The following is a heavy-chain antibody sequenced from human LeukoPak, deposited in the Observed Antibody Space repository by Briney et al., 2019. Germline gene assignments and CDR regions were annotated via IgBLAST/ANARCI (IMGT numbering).Heavy chain of an antibody. CDR2: IYTSGST. J-gene: IGHJ3*02. Sequence: SETLSLTCTVSGGSISSYYWSWIRQPAGKGLEWIGRIYTSGSTNYNPSLKSRVTMSVDTSKNQFSLKLSSVTAADTAVYYCARHSSSWYWSIGGSGAFDIWGQGTMVTVSS. D-gene: IGHD6-13*01. V-gene: IGHV4-4*07. CDR1: GGSISSYY. CDR3: ARHSSSWYWSIGGSGAFDI.